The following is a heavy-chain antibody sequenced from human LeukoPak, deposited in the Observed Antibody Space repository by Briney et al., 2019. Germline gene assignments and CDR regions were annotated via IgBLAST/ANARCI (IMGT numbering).Heavy chain of an antibody. J-gene: IGHJ4*02. CDR2: IDPTGGST. D-gene: IGHD6-6*01. Sequence: ASVKVSCKASGYTFPSYFMHWVRQAPGQGLGWMGIIDPTGGSTTYAQKFQGRVTMTRDTSTSTVYMELSSLRSDDTAVYYCARTAARRFDYWGQGTLVTVSS. CDR3: ARTAARRFDY. CDR1: GYTFPSYF. V-gene: IGHV1-46*01.